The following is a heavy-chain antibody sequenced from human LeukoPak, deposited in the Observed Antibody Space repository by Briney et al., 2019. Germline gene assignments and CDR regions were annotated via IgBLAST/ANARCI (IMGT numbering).Heavy chain of an antibody. CDR3: ARGALGSRLPYFDN. J-gene: IGHJ4*02. Sequence: GGSLRLSCAASGVTVSSNFMTWVRQAPGKGLEWVTVIYSTGSTYYADSVKGRCTISRDPSKNTVYLQMNSLRAEDTAVYYCARGALGSRLPYFDNWRQGTLVTVSS. D-gene: IGHD3-10*01. V-gene: IGHV3-66*02. CDR1: GVTVSSNF. CDR2: IYSTGST.